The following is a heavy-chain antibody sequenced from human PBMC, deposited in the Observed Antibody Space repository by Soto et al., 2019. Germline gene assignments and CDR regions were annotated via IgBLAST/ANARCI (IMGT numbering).Heavy chain of an antibody. D-gene: IGHD6-6*01. CDR2: IKQDGSEK. Sequence: EVQLVESGGGLVQPGGSLRLSCAASRFTFSSYWMSWVRQAPGKGLEWVANIKQDGSEKYYVDSVKGRFTISRDNAKNSLYLQMNSLRAEDTDVYYCARSIAARLNWFDPWGQGTLVTVSS. J-gene: IGHJ5*02. CDR3: ARSIAARLNWFDP. V-gene: IGHV3-7*01. CDR1: RFTFSSYW.